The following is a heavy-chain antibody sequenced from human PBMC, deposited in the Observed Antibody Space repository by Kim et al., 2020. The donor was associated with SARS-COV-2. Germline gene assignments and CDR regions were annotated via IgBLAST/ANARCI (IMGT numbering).Heavy chain of an antibody. CDR2: INHSGST. Sequence: SETLSLTCAVYGGSFSGYYWSWIRQPPGKGLEWIGEINHSGSTNYNPSLKSRVTISVDTSKNQFSLKLSSVTAADTAVYYCARGSMVRGVITNLKIYNWFDPWGQGTLVTVSS. CDR1: GGSFSGYY. J-gene: IGHJ5*02. CDR3: ARGSMVRGVITNLKIYNWFDP. D-gene: IGHD3-10*01. V-gene: IGHV4-34*01.